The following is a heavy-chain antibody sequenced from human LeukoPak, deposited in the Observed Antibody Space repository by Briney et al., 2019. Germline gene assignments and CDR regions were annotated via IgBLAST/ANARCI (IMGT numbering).Heavy chain of an antibody. V-gene: IGHV3-30*18. J-gene: IGHJ4*02. CDR2: ISYDGSNK. Sequence: GVSLRLSCAASGFTFSSYGMHWVRQAPGKGLEWVAVISYDGSNKYYGDSVKGRFTISRDNSKNTLYLQMNSLRAEDTAVYYCAKGRGYDFWSGYSSFDYWGQGTLVTVSS. D-gene: IGHD3-3*01. CDR1: GFTFSSYG. CDR3: AKGRGYDFWSGYSSFDY.